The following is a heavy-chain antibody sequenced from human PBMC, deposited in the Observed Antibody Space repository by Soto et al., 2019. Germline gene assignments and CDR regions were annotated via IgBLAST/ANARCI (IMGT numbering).Heavy chain of an antibody. J-gene: IGHJ3*02. CDR2: IYWDDDK. Sequence: QITLKESGPTLVKPTQTLTLTCTFSGFSLSTNGVGVGWIRQSPGKALEWLALIYWDDDKRYSPSLKSRLTIIKDTSKNQVVLTMTNMDPVDTATYYHAHRRSHNTDCLDAFDIWGQGTMVSVSS. V-gene: IGHV2-5*02. CDR3: AHRRSHNTDCLDAFDI. D-gene: IGHD2-21*02. CDR1: GFSLSTNGVG.